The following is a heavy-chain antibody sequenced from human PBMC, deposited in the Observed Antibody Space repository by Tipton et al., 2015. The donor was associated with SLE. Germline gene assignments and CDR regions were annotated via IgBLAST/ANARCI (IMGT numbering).Heavy chain of an antibody. J-gene: IGHJ4*02. V-gene: IGHV4-38-2*01. Sequence: TLSLTCAVSGFYVSDGFYWGWIRQPPGKGLEWIGSIYYIGSNYNNPSLESRVTISVDTSKNQFSLKLSSVTAADTAVYYCARRGLQFNYFDYWGQGTRVTVSS. D-gene: IGHD4-11*01. CDR2: IYYIGSN. CDR1: GFYVSDGFY. CDR3: ARRGLQFNYFDY.